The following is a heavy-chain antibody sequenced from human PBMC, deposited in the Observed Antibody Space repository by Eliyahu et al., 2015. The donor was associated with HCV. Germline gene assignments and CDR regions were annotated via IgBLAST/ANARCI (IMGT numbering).Heavy chain of an antibody. D-gene: IGHD3-16*01. Sequence: QVQLVESGGXLVKPGGSLRLSXXASGFIFSDYSMTWVRQGPGKGLEWISYISSSGSTIYYADSVRGRFTISRNNAKNSLYLQMNNLTAEDTAVYYCARDRMGYWGQGTRVTVSS. J-gene: IGHJ4*02. CDR2: ISSSGSTI. CDR3: ARDRMGY. V-gene: IGHV3-11*01. CDR1: GFIFSDYS.